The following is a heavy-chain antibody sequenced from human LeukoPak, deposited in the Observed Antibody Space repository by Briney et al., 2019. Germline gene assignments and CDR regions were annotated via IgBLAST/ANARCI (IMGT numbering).Heavy chain of an antibody. CDR1: GFTFSSYS. V-gene: IGHV3-21*01. Sequence: PGGSLRLSCAASGFTFSSYSMNWVRQAPGKGLEWVSSISSGSTYMYYADSVKGRFTISRDNAQNSMYLQMNSLRAEDTAVYYCGRVGGRSKAAKGDAFDIWGQGTMATVSS. D-gene: IGHD6-6*01. CDR2: ISSGSTYM. CDR3: GRVGGRSKAAKGDAFDI. J-gene: IGHJ3*02.